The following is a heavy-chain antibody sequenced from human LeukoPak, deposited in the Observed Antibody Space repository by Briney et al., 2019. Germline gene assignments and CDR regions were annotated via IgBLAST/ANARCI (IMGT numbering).Heavy chain of an antibody. D-gene: IGHD6-6*01. V-gene: IGHV4-59*12. Sequence: PSETLSLTCTVSGGSISSYYWSWIRQPPGKGLEWIGYIYYSGSTYYNPSLKSRVTISRDTSKNQFSLKLNSVTAADTAVYYCAREREAARPPNWVYYYYMDVWGEGTTVTVSS. J-gene: IGHJ6*03. CDR1: GGSISSYY. CDR3: AREREAARPPNWVYYYYMDV. CDR2: IYYSGST.